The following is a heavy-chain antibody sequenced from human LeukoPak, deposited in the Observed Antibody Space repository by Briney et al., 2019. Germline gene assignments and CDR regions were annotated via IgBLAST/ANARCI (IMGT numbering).Heavy chain of an antibody. CDR2: IKPDGSEK. D-gene: IGHD2-2*01. J-gene: IGHJ4*02. CDR1: GFTPSSYW. Sequence: GGSLRLSRAASGFTPSSYWMTWVRQAPEKGLERVAHIKPDGSEKYYVDSVKGRFTISRDNAKNSLYVQMNSLRGEDTAVYYCGRVRCTSTSCWGALYFDYWGQGTLVTVSS. V-gene: IGHV3-7*01. CDR3: GRVRCTSTSCWGALYFDY.